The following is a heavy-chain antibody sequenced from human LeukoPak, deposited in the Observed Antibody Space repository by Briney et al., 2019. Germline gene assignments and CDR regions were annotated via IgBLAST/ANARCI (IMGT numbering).Heavy chain of an antibody. V-gene: IGHV3-53*01. D-gene: IGHD2-15*01. J-gene: IGHJ3*02. CDR3: ARSYCSGGSCYLDAFDI. CDR2: IYSGGST. CDR1: GFTVSSNY. Sequence: PGGSLRLSCAASGFTVSSNYMSWARQAPGKGLEWVSVIYSGGSTYYADSVKGRFTISRDNSKNTLYLQMNSLRAEDTAVYYCARSYCSGGSCYLDAFDIWGQGTMVTVSS.